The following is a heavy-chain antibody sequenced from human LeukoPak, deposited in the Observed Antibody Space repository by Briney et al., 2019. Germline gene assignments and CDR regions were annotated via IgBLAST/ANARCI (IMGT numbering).Heavy chain of an antibody. CDR1: GFTFSSYG. CDR2: IRYDGSNK. V-gene: IGHV3-30*02. Sequence: GGSLRLSCAASGFTFSSYGMHWVRQAPGKGLEWVAFIRYDGSNKYYADSVKGRFTISRDNSKNTLYLQMNSLRAEDTAVYYCAKDPLYYYDRWSPGGSPGPLDYWGQGTLVTVSS. J-gene: IGHJ4*02. CDR3: AKDPLYYYDRWSPGGSPGPLDY. D-gene: IGHD3-22*01.